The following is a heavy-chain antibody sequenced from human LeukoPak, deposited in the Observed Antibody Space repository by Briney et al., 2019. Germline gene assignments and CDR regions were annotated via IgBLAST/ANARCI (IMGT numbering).Heavy chain of an antibody. D-gene: IGHD6-6*01. J-gene: IGHJ4*02. V-gene: IGHV4-31*03. CDR3: ARNIAACPLSAHYYFDY. CDR2: IFFSGST. CDR1: GGSISGGGYY. Sequence: SETLSLTCTVSGGSISGGGYYWSWIRQHPGKGLEWIGYIFFSGSTYYNPSLKSRVTISVDTSKNQFSLKVSSVTAADTAVYYCARNIAACPLSAHYYFDYWGLGTLVTVSS.